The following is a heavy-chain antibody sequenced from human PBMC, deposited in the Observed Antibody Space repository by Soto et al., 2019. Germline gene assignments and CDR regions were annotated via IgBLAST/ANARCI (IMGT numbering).Heavy chain of an antibody. Sequence: QVQLVESGGGVVQPGKSLRLSCEASGVAFSSYGMHWVRQAPGKGLEWVAVIWYVGSNVHYADSVKGRFTISRDKSKKTLYLQMNSLRPADTAVYYCESDGPEAGIFLDYWCQGTLVTVSS. J-gene: IGHJ4*02. D-gene: IGHD6-13*01. V-gene: IGHV3-33*01. CDR2: IWYVGSNV. CDR1: GVAFSSYG. CDR3: ESDGPEAGIFLDY.